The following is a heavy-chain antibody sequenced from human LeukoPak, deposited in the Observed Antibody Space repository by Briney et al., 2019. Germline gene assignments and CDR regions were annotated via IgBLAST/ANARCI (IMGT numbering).Heavy chain of an antibody. V-gene: IGHV3-15*01. J-gene: IGHJ4*02. CDR3: AWHYFGY. CDR1: GVTFSNAW. CDR2: IKSKGDGGTI. Sequence: GGSLRLSCAASGVTFSNAWMSWVRQAPGKGLEWVGRIKSKGDGGTIDYAAPVKGRFTMSRDDSKNTLYLQMNSLETEDTAVYYCAWHYFGYWGQGTLVTVSA.